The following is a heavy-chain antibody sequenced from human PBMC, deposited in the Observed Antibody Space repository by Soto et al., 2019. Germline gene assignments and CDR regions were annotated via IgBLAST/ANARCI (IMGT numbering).Heavy chain of an antibody. CDR2: ISYDGSNK. CDR3: ARDRRSSGWTYYYGMDV. Sequence: LRLSCAASGFTFSSYAMHWVRHAPGKGLEWVAVISYDGSNKYYADSVKGRFTISRDNSKNTLYLQMNSLRAEDTAVYYCARDRRSSGWTYYYGMDVWGQGTTVTVS. V-gene: IGHV3-30-3*01. J-gene: IGHJ6*02. CDR1: GFTFSSYA. D-gene: IGHD6-19*01.